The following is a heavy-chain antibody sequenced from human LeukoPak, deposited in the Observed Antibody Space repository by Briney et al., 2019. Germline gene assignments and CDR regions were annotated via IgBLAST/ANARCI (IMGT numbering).Heavy chain of an antibody. V-gene: IGHV3-64*01. CDR3: ARDMDYYVSRGYYKSSCFFDY. J-gene: IGHJ4*02. D-gene: IGHD3-22*01. CDR2: INTNGGTT. CDR1: GFTFSNYA. Sequence: PGGSLRLSCAASGFTFSNYAMHWVRQAPGKGLEYVSAINTNGGTTYYANSVKGRFTISRGNAKNSLYLQMNSLRAEDTAVYYCARDMDYYVSRGYYKSSCFFDYWGQGTLVTVSS.